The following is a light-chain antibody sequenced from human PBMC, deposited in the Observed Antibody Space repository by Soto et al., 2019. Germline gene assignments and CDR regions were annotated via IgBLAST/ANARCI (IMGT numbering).Light chain of an antibody. CDR2: DAS. J-gene: IGKJ1*01. V-gene: IGKV3-11*01. CDR1: QSFSSY. CDR3: QQYGSSLWT. Sequence: EIVLTQSPATLSLSPGERATLSCRASQSFSSYLAWYQQKPGQAPRLLIYDASNRATGIPARFSGSGSGTDFTLTISRLEPEDFAVYYCQQYGSSLWTFGQGTKVDIK.